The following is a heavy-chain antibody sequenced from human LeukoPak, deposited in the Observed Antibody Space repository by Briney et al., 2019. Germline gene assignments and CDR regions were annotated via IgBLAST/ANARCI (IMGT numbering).Heavy chain of an antibody. J-gene: IGHJ4*02. Sequence: ASVKVSCKASGYSFNSQGMNWVRQAPGQGLEWMGWINPNSGGTNYAQKFQGRVTMTRDTSISTAYMELSRLRSDDTAVYYCARVRPLGFTMIVVAIDYWGQGTLVAVSS. CDR2: INPNSGGT. CDR3: ARVRPLGFTMIVVAIDY. V-gene: IGHV1-2*02. CDR1: GYSFNSQG. D-gene: IGHD3-22*01.